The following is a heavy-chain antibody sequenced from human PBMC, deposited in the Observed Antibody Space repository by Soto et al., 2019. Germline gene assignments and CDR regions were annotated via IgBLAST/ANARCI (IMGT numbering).Heavy chain of an antibody. J-gene: IGHJ3*01. Sequence: QITLKESGQPLVKPTQILTLTCTFSGLSLTTPGVGVGWIRQPPGEALEWPALIYWGDDARYSTSQRSRLTNTNDTSKNQVVLTMTNMEPVDTGAYYCAHSYSSSPDDGFDVWGQGTRVTVSS. CDR3: AHSYSSSPDDGFDV. D-gene: IGHD6-6*01. CDR1: GLSLTTPGVG. V-gene: IGHV2-5*02. CDR2: IYWGDDA.